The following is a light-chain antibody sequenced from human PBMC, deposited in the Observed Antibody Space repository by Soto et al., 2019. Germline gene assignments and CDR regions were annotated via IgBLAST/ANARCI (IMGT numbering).Light chain of an antibody. CDR3: QLYGDSGIT. CDR2: DAS. CDR1: HSISRNF. V-gene: IGKV3-20*01. Sequence: EIMLTQSPVTLSFSPGERSTISCMASHSISRNFIAWYNQKPGSAPRLLIYDASTMATGSPDRFSGSGSGTDLPLNINILEPEDVSGYHCQLYGDSGITFGGGTKLEIK. J-gene: IGKJ4*01.